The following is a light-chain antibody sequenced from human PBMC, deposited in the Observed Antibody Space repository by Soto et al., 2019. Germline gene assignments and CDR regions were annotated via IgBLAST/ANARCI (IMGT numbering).Light chain of an antibody. CDR3: QEDDSTPLT. J-gene: IGKJ4*01. CDR1: QSVLYSSNNKNY. V-gene: IGKV4-1*01. CDR2: WTS. Sequence: DIVMTQSPDSLAVSLGERATINCKSSQSVLYSSNNKNYLAWYQQKPGQPPKLLIYWTSTRESAVPDRFSGSGFVTDFSLTMTTQQPEEGAVYYCQEDDSTPLTFGGGTKWENK.